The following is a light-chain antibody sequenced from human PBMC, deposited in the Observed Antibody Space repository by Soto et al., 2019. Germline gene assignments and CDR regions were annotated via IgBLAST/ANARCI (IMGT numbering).Light chain of an antibody. Sequence: QSALTQPRSVSGSPGQSVTISCTGTSSDVNDYKFVSWYQQHPGKAPKLMIFDVSERPSGAPDRFSASKSGNTASLSISGLQAEDEADYYCCSYAGTYSYVFGSGTKVTVL. J-gene: IGLJ1*01. V-gene: IGLV2-11*01. CDR1: SSDVNDYKF. CDR3: CSYAGTYSYV. CDR2: DVS.